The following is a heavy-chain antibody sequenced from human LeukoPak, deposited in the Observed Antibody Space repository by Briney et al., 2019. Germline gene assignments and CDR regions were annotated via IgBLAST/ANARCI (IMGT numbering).Heavy chain of an antibody. Sequence: GGSLRLSCAASGFTFSSYAMSWVRQAPGKGLEWVSGISGSGGSTYYADSVKGRFTISRDNSKNTLYLQMNSLRAEDTAVYYCARTMLLWQVIFDAFDIWGQGTIVTVSS. CDR3: ARTMLLWQVIFDAFDI. V-gene: IGHV3-23*01. CDR1: GFTFSSYA. D-gene: IGHD2-21*01. J-gene: IGHJ3*02. CDR2: ISGSGGST.